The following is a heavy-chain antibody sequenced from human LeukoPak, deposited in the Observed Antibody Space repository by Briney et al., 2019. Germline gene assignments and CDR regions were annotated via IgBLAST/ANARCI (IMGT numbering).Heavy chain of an antibody. J-gene: IGHJ4*02. CDR1: GFTFSRYG. D-gene: IGHD3-10*01. V-gene: IGHV3-30*03. CDR2: VRYDGTGE. CDR3: ARDLGFGAPDDS. Sequence: GRSLRLSCLASGFTFSRYGFHWVRQAPGKGPEWAAGVRYDGTGELFADSVRGRFTLSRDNSNNAVYLQMNGLRTEDTAVYYCARDLGFGAPDDSWGQGTLVTVSS.